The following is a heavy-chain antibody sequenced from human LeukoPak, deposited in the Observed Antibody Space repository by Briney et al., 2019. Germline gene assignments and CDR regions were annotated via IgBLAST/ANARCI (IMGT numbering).Heavy chain of an antibody. Sequence: GESLKISCQGFGYSFSNYWITWVRQLPGKGLEWMGRIDPRDSQTNYSPSFQGHITISSGSSITTAYLEWSSLTVSDTATYYCARYGSGPDSWGQGTLVIVSS. CDR2: IDPRDSQT. V-gene: IGHV5-10-1*01. CDR3: ARYGSGPDS. J-gene: IGHJ4*02. CDR1: GYSFSNYW. D-gene: IGHD3-10*01.